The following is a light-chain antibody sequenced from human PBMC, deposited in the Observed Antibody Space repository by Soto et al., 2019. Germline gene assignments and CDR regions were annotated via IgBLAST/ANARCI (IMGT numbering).Light chain of an antibody. Sequence: QSLLTQPASVSGSPGQSITISCTGTSSDVGNYNYVSWYQQHPGKAPKLMIYDVSYRPSGVSNRFSGSKSGNTASLTISGLQAEDEADYYCNSYTGSSTPYVFGTGTKVTVL. V-gene: IGLV2-14*01. CDR1: SSDVGNYNY. CDR2: DVS. CDR3: NSYTGSSTPYV. J-gene: IGLJ1*01.